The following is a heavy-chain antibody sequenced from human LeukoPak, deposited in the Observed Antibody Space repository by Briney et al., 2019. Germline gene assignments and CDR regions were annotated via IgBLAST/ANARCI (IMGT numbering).Heavy chain of an antibody. J-gene: IGHJ4*02. CDR2: INHSGST. D-gene: IGHD4-23*01. Sequence: PETLSLTCAVYGGSFSGYYWSWIRQPPGKGLEWIGEINHSGSTYYNPSLKSRVTISVDTSKNQFSLKLSSVTAADTAVYYCTREGSHDYGGLEYWGQGTLVTVSS. CDR1: GGSFSGYY. V-gene: IGHV4-34*01. CDR3: TREGSHDYGGLEY.